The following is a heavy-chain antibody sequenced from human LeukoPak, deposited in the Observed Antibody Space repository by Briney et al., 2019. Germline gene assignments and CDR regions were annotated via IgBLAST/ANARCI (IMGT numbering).Heavy chain of an antibody. CDR3: AREADILTGYYIGHGWFDP. J-gene: IGHJ5*02. Sequence: GASVKVSCKASGYTFTSYYMHWVRQAPGQGLEWMGIINPSGGSTSYAQKFQGRVTMTRDTSTSTVYMELSSLRSEDTAVYYCAREADILTGYYIGHGWFDPWDQGTLVTVSS. CDR1: GYTFTSYY. CDR2: INPSGGST. V-gene: IGHV1-46*01. D-gene: IGHD3-9*01.